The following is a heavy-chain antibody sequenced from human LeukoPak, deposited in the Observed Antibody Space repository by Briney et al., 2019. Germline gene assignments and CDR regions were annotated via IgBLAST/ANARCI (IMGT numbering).Heavy chain of an antibody. CDR2: ISGSGGST. D-gene: IGHD3-3*01. CDR1: GFTFSSYA. V-gene: IGHV3-23*01. CDR3: AKDRWPEDYDFWSGYPKGYFDY. Sequence: PGGSLRLSCAASGFTFSSYAMSWVRQAPGKGLEWVSAISGSGGSTYYADSVKGRFTISRDNSKNTLYLQMNSLRAEDTAVYYCAKDRWPEDYDFWSGYPKGYFDYWGQGTLVTVSS. J-gene: IGHJ4*02.